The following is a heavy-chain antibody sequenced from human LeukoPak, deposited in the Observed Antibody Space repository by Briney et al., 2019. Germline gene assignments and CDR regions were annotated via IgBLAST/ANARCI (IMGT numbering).Heavy chain of an antibody. J-gene: IGHJ5*02. D-gene: IGHD2/OR15-2a*01. V-gene: IGHV3-23*01. CDR3: AKVTFEGVDP. CDR2: ISGSGGRT. Sequence: GGSLRLSCTVSGFTVSSNSMSWVRQAPGKGLEWVSGISGSGGRTYYADSVKGRFTISRDNSKNTLYLQMNSLRAEDTAVYYCAKVTFEGVDPWGQGTLVTVSS. CDR1: GFTVSSNS.